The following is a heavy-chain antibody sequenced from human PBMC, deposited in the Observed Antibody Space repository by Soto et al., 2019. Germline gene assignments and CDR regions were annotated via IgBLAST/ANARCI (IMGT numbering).Heavy chain of an antibody. V-gene: IGHV3-23*01. CDR1: GFTFSSYA. Sequence: GGSLRLSCAASGFTFSSYAMSWVRQAPGKGLEWVSAISGSGGSTYYADSVKGRFTISRDNSKNTLYLQMNSLRAEDTAVYYCAKDYTRNNYDFWSGSQDAFDIWGQGTMVTVSS. CDR2: ISGSGGST. CDR3: AKDYTRNNYDFWSGSQDAFDI. D-gene: IGHD3-3*01. J-gene: IGHJ3*02.